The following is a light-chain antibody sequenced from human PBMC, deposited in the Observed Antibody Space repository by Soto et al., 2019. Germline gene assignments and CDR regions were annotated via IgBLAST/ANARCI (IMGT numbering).Light chain of an antibody. CDR2: EVT. Sequence: QSALTQPPSASGSPGQSVTISCTGTSSDVGGYNFVSWYQQHPGKAPKLMIYEVTKRPSGVPDRVSGSKSGNTASLTVSGLQPEDEAAYYCSSYAGNNIWVFGGGTKVTVL. CDR1: SSDVGGYNF. CDR3: SSYAGNNIWV. J-gene: IGLJ3*02. V-gene: IGLV2-8*01.